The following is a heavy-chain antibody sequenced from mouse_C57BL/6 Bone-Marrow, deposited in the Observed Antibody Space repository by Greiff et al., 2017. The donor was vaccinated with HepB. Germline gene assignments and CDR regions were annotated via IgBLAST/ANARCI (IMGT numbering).Heavy chain of an antibody. CDR3: ARRITTGSRDY. D-gene: IGHD1-1*01. J-gene: IGHJ2*01. V-gene: IGHV1-18*01. CDR2: INPNNGGT. Sequence: VQLQQSGPELVKPGASVKIPCKASGYTFTDYNMDWVKQSHGKSLEWIGDINPNNGGTNYNQKFKGKATLTVDKSSSTAYMELRSLTSEDTAVYYCARRITTGSRDYWGQGTTLTVSS. CDR1: GYTFTDYN.